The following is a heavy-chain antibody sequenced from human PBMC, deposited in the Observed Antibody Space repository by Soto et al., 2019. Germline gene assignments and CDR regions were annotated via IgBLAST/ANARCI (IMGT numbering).Heavy chain of an antibody. Sequence: QVQLQESGPGLVKPSQTLSLTCTVSGASISSGDYYWSWIRQHPGKALEWIGYIYYSGNTYYNPSLKRRVTISVDTSKNQFSLKLNSVTAADTAVYYCARLGLNFGSFGYWGQGTLVTVSS. CDR1: GASISSGDYY. J-gene: IGHJ4*02. CDR2: IYYSGNT. V-gene: IGHV4-31*03. D-gene: IGHD3-10*01. CDR3: ARLGLNFGSFGY.